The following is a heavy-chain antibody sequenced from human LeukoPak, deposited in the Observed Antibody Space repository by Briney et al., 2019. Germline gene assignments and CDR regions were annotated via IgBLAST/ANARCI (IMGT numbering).Heavy chain of an antibody. CDR1: GYTFTSYD. V-gene: IGHV1-8*01. CDR3: ARCLVDYYDSSGGDY. D-gene: IGHD3-22*01. CDR2: MNPNSGNT. Sequence: GASVKVSCKASGYTFTSYDINWVRQATGQGLEWTGWMNPNSGNTGYAQKFQGRVTMTRNTSISTAYMELSSLRSEDTAVYYCARCLVDYYDSSGGDYWGQGTLVTVSS. J-gene: IGHJ4*02.